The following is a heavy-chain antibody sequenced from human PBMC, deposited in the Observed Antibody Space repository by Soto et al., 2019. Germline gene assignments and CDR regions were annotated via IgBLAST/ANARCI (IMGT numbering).Heavy chain of an antibody. D-gene: IGHD1-26*01. CDR1: GGSISSSSYY. CDR3: ARLKWELLLGYYYYGMDV. CDR2: IYYSGST. J-gene: IGHJ6*02. V-gene: IGHV4-39*01. Sequence: PSETLSLTCTVSGGSISSSSYYWGWIRQPPGKGLEWIGSIYYSGSTYYNPSLKSRVTISVDTSKNQFSLKLSSVTAAGTAVYYCARLKWELLLGYYYYGMDVWGQGTTVT.